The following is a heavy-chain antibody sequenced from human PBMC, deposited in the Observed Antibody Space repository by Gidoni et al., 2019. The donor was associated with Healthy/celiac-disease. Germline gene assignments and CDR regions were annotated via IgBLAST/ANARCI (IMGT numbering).Heavy chain of an antibody. D-gene: IGHD4-4*01. V-gene: IGHV3-43*01. CDR1: GFTFDDST. CDR2: ISWDGGST. CDR3: AKDIGYSNDY. J-gene: IGHJ4*02. Sequence: EVQLLESGGVVVQRGGPLRLTCAATGFTFDDSTMHAVRQAPGKGLEWVSLISWDGGSTYYADSVKGRFTISRDNSKNSLYLQMNSLRTEDTALYYCAKDIGYSNDYWGQGTLVTVSS.